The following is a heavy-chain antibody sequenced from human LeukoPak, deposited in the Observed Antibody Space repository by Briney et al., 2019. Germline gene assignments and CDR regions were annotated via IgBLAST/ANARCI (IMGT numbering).Heavy chain of an antibody. CDR2: FSYGGTT. V-gene: IGHV4-39*01. J-gene: IGHJ4*02. CDR1: GGSIRSNNFS. CDR3: ARRTAVARTAHFDY. D-gene: IGHD6-19*01. Sequence: SETLTLTCSVSGGSIRSNNFSWNWIRQPPGKGLEWIGSFSYGGTTYFNPSLKSRVTMSVDTSKYQFSLKVTSVTAADTAVYYCARRTAVARTAHFDYWGQGILVTVSS.